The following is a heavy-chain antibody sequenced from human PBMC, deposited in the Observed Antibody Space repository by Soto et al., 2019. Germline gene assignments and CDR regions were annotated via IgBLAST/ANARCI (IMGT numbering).Heavy chain of an antibody. J-gene: IGHJ6*02. CDR3: ARDCSSTSCYVYFPGMDV. V-gene: IGHV3-11*01. D-gene: IGHD2-2*01. CDR2: ISSSGSTI. Sequence: GSLRLSCAASGFTFSDYYMSWIRQAPGKGLEWVSYISSSGSTIYYADSVKGRFTISRDNAKNSLYLQMNSLRAEDTAVYYCARDCSSTSCYVYFPGMDVWGQGTTVTVSS. CDR1: GFTFSDYY.